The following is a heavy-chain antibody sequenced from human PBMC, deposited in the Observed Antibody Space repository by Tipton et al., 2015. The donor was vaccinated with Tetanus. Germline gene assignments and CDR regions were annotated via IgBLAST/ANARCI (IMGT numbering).Heavy chain of an antibody. CDR3: ARRPEYQLLSGWFDP. V-gene: IGHV5-10-1*01. J-gene: IGHJ5*02. Sequence: SPSFQGHVTISADKSVSTAYLQWSSLKASDTAMYYCARRPEYQLLSGWFDPWGQGTLVTVSS. D-gene: IGHD2-2*01.